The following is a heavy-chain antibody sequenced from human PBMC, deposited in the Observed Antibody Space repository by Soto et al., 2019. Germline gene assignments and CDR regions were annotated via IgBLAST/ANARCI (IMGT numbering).Heavy chain of an antibody. CDR3: ATAYGDYGNPDYYYYGMDV. CDR1: GYTLTELS. CDR2: FDPEDGET. J-gene: IGHJ6*02. V-gene: IGHV1-24*01. Sequence: GASVKVSCKVSGYTLTELSMHWVRQAPGKGLEWMGGFDPEDGETIYAQKFQGRVTMTEDTSTDTAYMELSSLRSEDTAVYYCATAYGDYGNPDYYYYGMDVWGQGTTVTVSS. D-gene: IGHD4-17*01.